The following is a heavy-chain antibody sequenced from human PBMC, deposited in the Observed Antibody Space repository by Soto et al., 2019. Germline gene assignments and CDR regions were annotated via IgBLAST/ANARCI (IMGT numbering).Heavy chain of an antibody. CDR1: GGSISSYY. V-gene: IGHV4-59*01. D-gene: IGHD6-13*01. Sequence: ETLSLGGTVSGGSISSYYWSWIRQPPGKGLEWIGYIYYSGSTNYNPSLKSRVTISVDTSKNQFSLKLSSVTAADTAVYYCARARGEQQLVEYYGMDVWGQGTTVTVSS. CDR2: IYYSGST. CDR3: ARARGEQQLVEYYGMDV. J-gene: IGHJ6*02.